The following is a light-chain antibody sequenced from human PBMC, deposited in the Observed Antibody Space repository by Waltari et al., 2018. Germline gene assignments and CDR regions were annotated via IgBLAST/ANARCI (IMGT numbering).Light chain of an antibody. CDR3: QQYNSYSQT. J-gene: IGKJ2*01. CDR1: QSILFSSTNKSY. Sequence: DIVMTQSPDSLAVSLGERATINCKSSQSILFSSTNKSYLAWYQQKPGQSPKLVIYWASTRESGVPDRFSGSGSGTDFTLTISSLQPDDFATYYCQQYNSYSQTFGQGTKLEIK. CDR2: WAS. V-gene: IGKV4-1*01.